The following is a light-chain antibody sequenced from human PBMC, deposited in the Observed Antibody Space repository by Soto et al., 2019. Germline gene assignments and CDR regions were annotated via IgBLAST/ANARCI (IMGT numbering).Light chain of an antibody. CDR1: QSVSSY. J-gene: IGKJ4*01. Sequence: EIVLTQSPATLSLSPGERVTLSCRASQSVSSYLVWYQQKPGQAPRLLIYGASNRATGIPARFSGSGSGTDFTLTISSLEPEEFAVYYCQQRSTWPLTFGGGTKVEIK. CDR3: QQRSTWPLT. CDR2: GAS. V-gene: IGKV3-11*01.